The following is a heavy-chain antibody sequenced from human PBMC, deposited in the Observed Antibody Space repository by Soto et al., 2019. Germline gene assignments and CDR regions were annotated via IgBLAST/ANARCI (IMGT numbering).Heavy chain of an antibody. CDR1: AYDFTSYD. CDR3: ARGLPILGYMHV. CDR2: MNPNRVNT. D-gene: IGHD3-3*01. J-gene: IGHJ6*03. Sequence: APVKVSCKASAYDFTSYDINGVRQPTGQGLEWMGWMNPNRVNTAYTQKFQGRVTMTKNTAISTPYMELSSLRSEDKAVAYRARGLPILGYMHVWGGGSKVTVCS. V-gene: IGHV1-8*01.